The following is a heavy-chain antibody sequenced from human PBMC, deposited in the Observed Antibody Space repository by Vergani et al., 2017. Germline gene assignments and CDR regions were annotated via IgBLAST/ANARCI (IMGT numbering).Heavy chain of an antibody. CDR2: INPSGGHT. CDR3: ARGDYGILTGYRY. V-gene: IGHV1-46*03. CDR1: GYTFSNYY. D-gene: IGHD3-9*01. Sequence: QVQVVQSGAELKKSGASVKVSCKTSGYTFSNYYMHWVRQAPGQGLEWMGIINPSGGHTNYAQKFQGRVTMTRDTSTSTVYMELSSLRSEEPAIYYCARGDYGILTGYRYWGQGTLVTVSA. J-gene: IGHJ4*02.